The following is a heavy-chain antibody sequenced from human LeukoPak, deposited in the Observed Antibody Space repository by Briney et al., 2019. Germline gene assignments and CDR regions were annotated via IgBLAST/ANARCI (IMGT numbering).Heavy chain of an antibody. J-gene: IGHJ6*03. CDR2: IYPSDSDT. CDR1: GYSFTSYW. Sequence: GESLKISCKGSGYSFTSYWIGWVRQMPGKGLEWMGIIYPSDSDTRYSPSFQGQVTMSADKFISTAYLQWSSLKASDTAMYYCARLPLNRLEGTIFGVDEYYYYMDVWGKGTTVTVSS. CDR3: ARLPLNRLEGTIFGVDEYYYYMDV. D-gene: IGHD3-3*01. V-gene: IGHV5-51*01.